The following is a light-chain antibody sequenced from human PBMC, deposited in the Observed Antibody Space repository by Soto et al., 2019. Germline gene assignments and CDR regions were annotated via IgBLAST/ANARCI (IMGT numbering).Light chain of an antibody. CDR2: GNG. Sequence: QSVLTQPPSVSGAPGQRVTISCSGTSSSIGAGYEVHWYHQLPGTAPKLVVSGNGNRPSGVPDRLSASKSGTSASLAITGLQTEDEADYYCQSYDRSLTGSYVFGTGTKVTVL. CDR3: QSYDRSLTGSYV. CDR1: SSSIGAGYE. J-gene: IGLJ1*01. V-gene: IGLV1-40*01.